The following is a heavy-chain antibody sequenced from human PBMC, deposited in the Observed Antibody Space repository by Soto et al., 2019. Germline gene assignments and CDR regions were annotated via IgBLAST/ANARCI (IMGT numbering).Heavy chain of an antibody. CDR2: INGGGDVK. D-gene: IGHD3-3*01. Sequence: GESLKISCAASGFAFANYEMHWVRQAPGKGLDWVAYINGGGDVKYYADSVEGRFTISRDNAKNALFLQMDNLRAEDTAIYYCARLSGDGFWKSYSPYNLFESWGQGALVTVSS. V-gene: IGHV3-48*03. J-gene: IGHJ5*01. CDR1: GFAFANYE. CDR3: ARLSGDGFWKSYSPYNLFES.